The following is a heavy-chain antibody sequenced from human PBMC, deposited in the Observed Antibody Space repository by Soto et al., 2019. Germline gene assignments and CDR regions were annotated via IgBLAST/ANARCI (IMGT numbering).Heavy chain of an antibody. CDR1: RCSFSTYA. J-gene: IGHJ4*02. D-gene: IGHD3-3*01. CDR2: ISGNGGNT. CDR3: AKGKSPTVFGVDTLFDN. V-gene: IGHV3-23*01. Sequence: EVQLFESGGGLVQPGGSLTLSCVASRCSFSTYAMSWVRQAPGKGLEWVSLISGNGGNTNYADSVKGRFTISRDNSRNTLYLHMNSLRAEDTAVYYCAKGKSPTVFGVDTLFDNWGQGARVTVSS.